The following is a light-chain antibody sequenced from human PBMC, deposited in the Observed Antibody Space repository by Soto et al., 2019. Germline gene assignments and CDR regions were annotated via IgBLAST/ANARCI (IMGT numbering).Light chain of an antibody. J-gene: IGKJ5*01. Sequence: EIVMTQSPATLSVSPGDRATLSCRASQTVSSNLAWYQQKPGQGPRLLIYAAYTRAPGIPARFSGSGSGTEFTLTISSLQSEDFVVYYCQQYNNWPPVTFGQGTRLEIK. CDR1: QTVSSN. CDR3: QQYNNWPPVT. CDR2: AAY. V-gene: IGKV3-15*01.